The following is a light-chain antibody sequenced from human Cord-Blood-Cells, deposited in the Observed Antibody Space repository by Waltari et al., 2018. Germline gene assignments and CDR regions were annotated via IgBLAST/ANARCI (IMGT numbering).Light chain of an antibody. CDR3: QQYNSYPLT. CDR2: GAS. J-gene: IGKJ4*01. V-gene: IGKV3-20*01. Sequence: EIVLTQSPGTMPLSPGERATLPCRASQSVSSSYLAWYQQKPGQAPRLLIYGASSRATGIPDRFSGSGSGTDFTLTISRLEPEDFATYYCQQYNSYPLTFGGGTKVEIK. CDR1: QSVSSSY.